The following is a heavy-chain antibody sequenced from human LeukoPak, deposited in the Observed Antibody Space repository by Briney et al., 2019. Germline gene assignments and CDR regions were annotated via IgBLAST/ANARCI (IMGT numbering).Heavy chain of an antibody. V-gene: IGHV4-39*07. CDR2: IFYSGST. J-gene: IGHJ4*02. Sequence: SETLSLTCTVSSGSISTSNYYWGWVRQPPGKALEWIGNIFYSGSTYYSPSLKSRVTISLDTSRNQFSLKLSSVTAADTAVYYCARAIEVGAMTPFDYWGQGTLVTVSS. CDR3: ARAIEVGAMTPFDY. CDR1: SGSISTSNYY. D-gene: IGHD1-26*01.